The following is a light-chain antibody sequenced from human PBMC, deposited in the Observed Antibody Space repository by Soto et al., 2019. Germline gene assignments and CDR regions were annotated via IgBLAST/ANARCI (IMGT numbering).Light chain of an antibody. J-gene: IGKJ4*01. CDR1: QSVTSDF. CDR2: CGS. Sequence: EIVLTQSPCTLSLSQEERATLSCRASQSVTSDFLTWYQQKPGQAPRLLIYCGSSRATGIPDRFSGSGSGTDFTLTISRLEPEDFAVYYCRQYCSSRLTFGRGTRVDIK. CDR3: RQYCSSRLT. V-gene: IGKV3-20*01.